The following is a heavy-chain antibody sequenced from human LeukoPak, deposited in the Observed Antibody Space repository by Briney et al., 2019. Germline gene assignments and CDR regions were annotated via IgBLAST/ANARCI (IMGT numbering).Heavy chain of an antibody. CDR1: GGSISSSSYY. CDR3: ARAQLWFGELWEFDY. CDR2: IYYSGST. V-gene: IGHV4-39*07. D-gene: IGHD3-10*01. Sequence: SETLSLTCTVSGGSISSSSYYWGWIRQPPGKGLEWIGNIYYSGSTYYNPSLESRVTISVDTSKNQFSLKLSSVTAADTAVYYCARAQLWFGELWEFDYWGQGTLVTVSS. J-gene: IGHJ4*02.